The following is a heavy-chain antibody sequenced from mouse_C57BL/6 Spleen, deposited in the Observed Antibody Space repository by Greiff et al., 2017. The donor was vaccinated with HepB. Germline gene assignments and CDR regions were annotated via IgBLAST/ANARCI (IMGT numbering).Heavy chain of an antibody. D-gene: IGHD2-3*01. V-gene: IGHV1-4*01. J-gene: IGHJ1*03. CDR3: ARGSYDYWYVDV. CDR1: GYTFTSYT. Sequence: VQLQQSGAELARPGASVKMSCKASGYTFTSYTMHWVKQRPGQGLEWIGYINPSSGYTKYNQKFKDKATLTADKSSSTAYMQLSSLTSEDSAVYYCARGSYDYWYVDVWGTGTTVTVSS. CDR2: INPSSGYT.